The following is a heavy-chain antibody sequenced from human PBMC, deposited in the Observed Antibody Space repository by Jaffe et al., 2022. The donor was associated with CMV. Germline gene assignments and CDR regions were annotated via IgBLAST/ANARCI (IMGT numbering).Heavy chain of an antibody. V-gene: IGHV3-21*01. CDR2: ISSSSSYI. J-gene: IGHJ4*02. CDR1: GFTFSSYS. D-gene: IGHD3-16*01. Sequence: EVQLVESGGGLVKPGGSLRLSCAASGFTFSSYSMNWVRQAPGKGLEWVSSISSSSSYIYYADSVKGRFTISRDNAKNSLYLQMNSLRAEDTAVYYCARAGEGDGSYCNYWGQGTLVTVSS. CDR3: ARAGEGDGSYCNY.